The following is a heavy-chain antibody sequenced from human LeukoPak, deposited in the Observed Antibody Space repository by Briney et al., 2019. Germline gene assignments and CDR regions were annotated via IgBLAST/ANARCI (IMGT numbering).Heavy chain of an antibody. V-gene: IGHV4-61*01. Sequence: SETLSLTCTVSGGSISSSSYYWSWFRQPPGKGLEWIGYIYHSGVTNYNPSLKSRVAISIDTSKNQFSLKVRSVTAADTAVYYCARDSSNNYFDYWGQGTLVTVSS. D-gene: IGHD2/OR15-2a*01. CDR3: ARDSSNNYFDY. J-gene: IGHJ4*02. CDR2: IYHSGVT. CDR1: GGSISSSSYY.